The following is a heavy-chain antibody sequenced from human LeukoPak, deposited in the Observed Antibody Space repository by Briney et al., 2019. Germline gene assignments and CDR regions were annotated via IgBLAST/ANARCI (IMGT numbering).Heavy chain of an antibody. V-gene: IGHV4-59*01. J-gene: IGHJ4*02. Sequence: PSETLSPTCTVSGGSISSYYWGWIRQPPGKGLEWIGYIYYSGSTNYNPSLKSRVTISVDTSKNQFSLKLSSVTAADTAVYYCARELVGATRGYFDYWGQGTLVTVSS. D-gene: IGHD1-26*01. CDR1: GGSISSYY. CDR3: ARELVGATRGYFDY. CDR2: IYYSGST.